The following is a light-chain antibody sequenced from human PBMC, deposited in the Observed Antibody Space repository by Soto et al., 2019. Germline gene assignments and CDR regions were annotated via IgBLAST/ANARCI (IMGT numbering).Light chain of an antibody. J-gene: IGLJ2*01. Sequence: QSVLTQSPSASASLGASVKLTCTLSSGHSSYAIAWHQQQPEKGPRYLMKLSSDGSHSKGDGIPDRFSGSSSGAERYLTISSLQSEHDADYYCHTWDTGGMVVFGGGTKVTVL. V-gene: IGLV4-69*01. CDR1: SGHSSYA. CDR2: LSSDGSH. CDR3: HTWDTGGMVV.